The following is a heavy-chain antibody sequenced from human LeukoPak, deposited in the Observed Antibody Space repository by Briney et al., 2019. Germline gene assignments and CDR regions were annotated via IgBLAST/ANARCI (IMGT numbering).Heavy chain of an antibody. CDR1: GFTFRSYW. J-gene: IGHJ4*02. V-gene: IGHV3-74*01. D-gene: IGHD6-25*01. Sequence: GGSLRLSCAASGFTFRSYWMHWVRQAPGKGLVWVSHINSDGSSTTYADSVKGRFTISRDNAKNTLYLQMNSLRAEDTAVYYCVRSATTGFDCWGQGTLVTASS. CDR2: INSDGSST. CDR3: VRSATTGFDC.